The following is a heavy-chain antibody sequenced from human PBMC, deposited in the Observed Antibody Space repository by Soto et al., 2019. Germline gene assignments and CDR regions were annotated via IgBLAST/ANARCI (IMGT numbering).Heavy chain of an antibody. CDR1: GFTLNSYA. CDR2: ISYDGSNK. J-gene: IGHJ1*01. D-gene: IGHD2-15*01. V-gene: IGHV3-30-3*01. Sequence: GGSLRLSCAASGFTLNSYAMHWVRQAPGKGLEWVAVISYDGSNKYYADSVKGRFTISRDNSKNTLYLQMNSLRAEDTALYYCAREGDGDRGYCSGGSCYAEYFQHWGQGTLVSVSS. CDR3: AREGDGDRGYCSGGSCYAEYFQH.